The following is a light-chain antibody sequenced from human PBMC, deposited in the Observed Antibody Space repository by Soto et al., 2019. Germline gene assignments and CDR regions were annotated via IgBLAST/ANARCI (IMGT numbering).Light chain of an antibody. Sequence: QSVLTQPPSVSGAPGQRVTLSCTGSSSNIGAGYEVHWYQQIPGTAPKVLIYSNTHRPSGVPDRFSGSKSGTSASLAITELQAEDEADYYCQSYDNSLSGFYVFGTGTKVTVL. CDR2: SNT. CDR1: SSNIGAGYE. V-gene: IGLV1-40*01. CDR3: QSYDNSLSGFYV. J-gene: IGLJ1*01.